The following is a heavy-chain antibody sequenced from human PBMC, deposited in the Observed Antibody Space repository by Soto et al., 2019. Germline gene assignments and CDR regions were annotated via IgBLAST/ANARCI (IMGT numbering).Heavy chain of an antibody. D-gene: IGHD6-6*01. Sequence: GGSLRLSCAASGFTFSSYGMHWVRQAPGKGLEWVAVIWYDGSNKYYADSVKGRFTISRDNSKNTLYLQMNSLRAEDTAVYYCARGSSIAAPFDYWGQGTLVTVSS. CDR1: GFTFSSYG. CDR3: ARGSSIAAPFDY. CDR2: IWYDGSNK. V-gene: IGHV3-33*01. J-gene: IGHJ4*02.